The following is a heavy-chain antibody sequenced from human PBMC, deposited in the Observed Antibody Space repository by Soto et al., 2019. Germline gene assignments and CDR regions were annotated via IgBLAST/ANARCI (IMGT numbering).Heavy chain of an antibody. CDR3: ARVTWSGYSYYGMDV. D-gene: IGHD3-3*01. J-gene: IGHJ6*02. CDR1: EYSFTSYW. CDR2: IYPGDSDT. Sequence: PGESLKISCKGSEYSFTSYWIGWVRQMPGKGLEWMGIIYPGDSDTRYSPSFQGQVTISVDKSISTAYLQWSSLKASDTAMYYCARVTWSGYSYYGMDVWGQGTTVTVSS. V-gene: IGHV5-51*01.